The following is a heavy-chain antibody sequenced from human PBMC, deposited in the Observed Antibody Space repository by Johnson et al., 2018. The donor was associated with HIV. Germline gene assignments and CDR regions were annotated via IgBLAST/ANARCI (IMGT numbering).Heavy chain of an antibody. D-gene: IGHD3-10*01. CDR1: GFSFSTYG. J-gene: IGHJ3*02. CDR3: ARDRVENYYGSGSYYDAFDI. Sequence: QVQLVESGGDVVQPGRSLRLSCAASGFSFSTYGMHWVRQAPGKGLEWVANIWYDGINKYYADSVKGRFTISRDNSKNTLYLQMNSLSAEDTAVYYCARDRVENYYGSGSYYDAFDIWGQGTMVTVSS. CDR2: IWYDGINK. V-gene: IGHV3-33*01.